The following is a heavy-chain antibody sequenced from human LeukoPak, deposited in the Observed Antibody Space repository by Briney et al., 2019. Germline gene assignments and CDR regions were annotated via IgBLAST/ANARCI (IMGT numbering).Heavy chain of an antibody. J-gene: IGHJ6*03. CDR1: EGTFSSYA. Sequence: SVKVSCKASEGTFSSYAISWVRQAPGQGLEWMGGIIPIFGTANYAQKFQGRVTITADESTSTAYMELSSLRSEDTAVYYCARGSHYDFWSGYYRADQYYYYYYMDVWGKGTTVTVSS. CDR3: ARGSHYDFWSGYYRADQYYYYYYMDV. D-gene: IGHD3-3*01. CDR2: IIPIFGTA. V-gene: IGHV1-69*13.